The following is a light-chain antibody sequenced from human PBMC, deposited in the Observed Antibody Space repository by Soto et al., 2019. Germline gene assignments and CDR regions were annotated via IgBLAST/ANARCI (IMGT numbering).Light chain of an antibody. Sequence: QSALTQPASVSGSPGQSITISCTGTSSDVGSYNLVSWYQQHPGKAPKLMIYEGSKRPSGVSNRFSGSKSGNTASLTISGLQAEDEADYYCSSYRRTNWVFGGGTKVTVL. V-gene: IGLV2-14*02. CDR1: SSDVGSYNL. CDR2: EGS. J-gene: IGLJ3*02. CDR3: SSYRRTNWV.